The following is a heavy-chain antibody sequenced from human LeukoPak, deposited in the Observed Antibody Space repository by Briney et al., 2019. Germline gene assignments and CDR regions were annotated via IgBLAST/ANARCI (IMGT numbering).Heavy chain of an antibody. CDR2: ISYDGSNK. Sequence: GGSLRLSCAASGFTFSSYAMHWVRQAPGKGLEWVAVISYDGSNKYYADSVKGRFTISRDNSKNTLYLQMNSLRAEDTAVYYCARVVVVTAIHDAFDIWGQGTMVTVSS. D-gene: IGHD2-21*02. V-gene: IGHV3-30-3*01. CDR3: ARVVVVTAIHDAFDI. CDR1: GFTFSSYA. J-gene: IGHJ3*02.